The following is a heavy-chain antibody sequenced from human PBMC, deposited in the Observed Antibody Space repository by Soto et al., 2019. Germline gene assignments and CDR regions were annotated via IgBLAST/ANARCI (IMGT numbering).Heavy chain of an antibody. D-gene: IGHD4-17*01. J-gene: IGHJ2*01. Sequence: GGSLRLSCAASGFTFSSYAMSWVRQAPGKGLEWVSAISGSGGSTYYADSVKGRFTISRDNSKNTLYLQMNSLRAEDTAVYYCATLDNNDYGDLWYFDLWGRGTLVTVSS. CDR1: GFTFSSYA. CDR2: ISGSGGST. V-gene: IGHV3-23*01. CDR3: ATLDNNDYGDLWYFDL.